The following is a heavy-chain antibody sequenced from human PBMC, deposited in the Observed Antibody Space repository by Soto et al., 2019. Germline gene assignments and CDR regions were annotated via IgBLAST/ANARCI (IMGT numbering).Heavy chain of an antibody. J-gene: IGHJ4*02. D-gene: IGHD4-17*01. V-gene: IGHV3-23*01. CDR1: GFTFTSYA. Sequence: EVQLLESGGGLIQPGGSLRLSCAASGFTFTSYAMSWVRQAPGQGLEWVSAISGSGGSTYYANSVKGRFTISRDNSKSTLYLQMSSLRAEDTAIDYCAKDRYGDYSWVQGTLVTVSS. CDR3: AKDRYGDYS. CDR2: ISGSGGST.